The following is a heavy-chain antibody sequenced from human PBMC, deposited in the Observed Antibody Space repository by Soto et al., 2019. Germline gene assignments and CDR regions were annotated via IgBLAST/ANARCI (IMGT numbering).Heavy chain of an antibody. CDR2: ISGSGGST. CDR1: GFTFSSYA. CDR3: AKKYSGYGSHYFDY. J-gene: IGHJ4*02. V-gene: IGHV3-23*01. D-gene: IGHD5-12*01. Sequence: GGSLRLSCAASGFTFSSYAMSWVRQAPGKGLEWVSAISGSGGSTYYADSVKGRFTISRDNSKNTLYLKMNSLRAEDTAVYYCAKKYSGYGSHYFDYWGQGTLVTVSS.